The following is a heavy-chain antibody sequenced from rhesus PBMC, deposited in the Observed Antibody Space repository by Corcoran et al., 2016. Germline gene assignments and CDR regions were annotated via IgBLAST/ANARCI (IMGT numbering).Heavy chain of an antibody. Sequence: EVHLVESGGGLVQPGGSLRLSCAASGFTFSDYSISWVRQAPGKGRECVAFIRRKSHGGTADYAASVNGRFTVSRDDSKSTAFLQMSSLKMEDTAVYYCTKEDYWGQGVLVTVSS. CDR3: TKEDY. J-gene: IGHJ4*01. CDR1: GFTFSDYS. CDR2: IRRKSHGGTA. V-gene: IGHV3-184*01.